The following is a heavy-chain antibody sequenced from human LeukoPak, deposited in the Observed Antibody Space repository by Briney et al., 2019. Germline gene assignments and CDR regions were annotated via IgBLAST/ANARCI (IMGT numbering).Heavy chain of an antibody. D-gene: IGHD3-10*01. CDR1: GFNLRSYG. V-gene: IGHV3-30*18. CDR2: ISHDGSST. J-gene: IGHJ3*01. CDR3: AKELIGHYYGSGDAFDL. Sequence: GGFLRLSCVVSGFNLRSYGIHWVRQAPGKGLEWVARISHDGSSTDYADSVKGRLTISRDTSQSTVFLQMNGLRAEDTAIYYCAKELIGHYYGSGDAFDLWGQGTLVIVSS.